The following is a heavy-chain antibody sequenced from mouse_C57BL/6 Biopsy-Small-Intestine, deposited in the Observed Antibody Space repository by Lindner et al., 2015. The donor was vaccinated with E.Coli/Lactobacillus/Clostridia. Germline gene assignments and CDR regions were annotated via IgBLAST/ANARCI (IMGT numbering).Heavy chain of an antibody. Sequence: SVKVSCKASGYTFTNYGISWVRQAPGQGLEWMGWISVYNGNTNYAQKLQGRVTMTTDTSTSTAYMELRSLRSDDTAVYYCARDQGTIYYYYPMDVWGQGTTVTVSS. CDR2: ISVYNGNT. CDR3: ARDQGTIYYYYPMDV. D-gene: IGHD2-1*01. CDR1: GYTFTNYG. V-gene: IGHV1-79*01. J-gene: IGHJ1*01.